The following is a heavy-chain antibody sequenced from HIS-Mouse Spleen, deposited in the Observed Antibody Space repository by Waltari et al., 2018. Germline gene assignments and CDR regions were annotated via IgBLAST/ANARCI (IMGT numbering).Heavy chain of an antibody. D-gene: IGHD6-13*01. Sequence: QLQLQESGPGLVKPSETLSLTCTVSGGSISSSSYYWGWIRQPPGKGLEWIGSIYYSGSTDYHPSLKSRVTISVDTSKNPFSLKLSSVTAADTAVYYCAREIPYSSSWYDWYFDLWGRGTLVTVSS. CDR3: AREIPYSSSWYDWYFDL. J-gene: IGHJ2*01. CDR1: GGSISSSSYY. CDR2: IYYSGST. V-gene: IGHV4-39*07.